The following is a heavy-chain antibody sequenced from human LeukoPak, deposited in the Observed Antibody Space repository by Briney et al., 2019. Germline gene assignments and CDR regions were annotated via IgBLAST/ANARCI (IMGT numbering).Heavy chain of an antibody. CDR3: ARGGRREITGFDP. CDR1: GFTFSNYW. CDR2: IKSDGSST. V-gene: IGHV3-74*01. J-gene: IGHJ5*02. Sequence: PGGSLRLSCTASGFTFSNYWMNWVRQGQGKGLVWVSRIKSDGSSTTYADSVKGRFTVSRDNAKNTLYLQMNSLRAEDTAVYYCARGGRREITGFDPWGQGTLVTVSS. D-gene: IGHD3-10*01.